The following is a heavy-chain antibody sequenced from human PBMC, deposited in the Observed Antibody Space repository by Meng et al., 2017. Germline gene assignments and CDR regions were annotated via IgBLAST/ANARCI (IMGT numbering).Heavy chain of an antibody. J-gene: IGHJ4*02. CDR2: ITKDGSRK. V-gene: IGHV3-30*16. CDR1: GFIFSNYE. CDR3: ARDFDY. Sequence: QVQGVGSGGDVVPPGRSLTLSCEASGFIFSNYEMHWVRQAPGKGLEWVACITKDGSRKYYLGSVRGRFTISRDNSKNTLYLEMNSLRSEDTALYYCARDFDYWGQGTLVTVSS.